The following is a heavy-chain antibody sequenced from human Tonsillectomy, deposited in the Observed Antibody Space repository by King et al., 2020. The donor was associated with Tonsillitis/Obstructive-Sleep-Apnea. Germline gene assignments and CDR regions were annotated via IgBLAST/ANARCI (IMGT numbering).Heavy chain of an antibody. CDR3: ARGLYSSGWHYFDY. J-gene: IGHJ4*02. D-gene: IGHD6-19*01. Sequence: QLQESGPGLVKPSETLSLTCTVSSGSISSSSYYWGWIRQPPGKGLEWIGDIYYSGSTYYNPSLKSRVTMSVDTSKHQFSLKLSSVTAADTAVYYCARGLYSSGWHYFDYWGQGTLVTFSS. CDR1: SGSISSSSYY. CDR2: IYYSGST. V-gene: IGHV4-39*01.